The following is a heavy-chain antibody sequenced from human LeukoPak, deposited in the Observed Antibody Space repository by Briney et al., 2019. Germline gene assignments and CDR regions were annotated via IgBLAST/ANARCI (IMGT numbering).Heavy chain of an antibody. D-gene: IGHD3-10*01. CDR1: GGSISNYY. CDR2: IYGSGST. J-gene: IGHJ5*02. V-gene: IGHV4-4*07. Sequence: SETLSLTCTVSGGSISNYYWSWIRQPAGKGLQWIGRIYGSGSTTYNPSLKSRLTTSVDTSKNQFSLKLSSMTAADTAIYYCARDSGTTGEVKFDPWGQGTLVTVSS. CDR3: ARDSGTTGEVKFDP.